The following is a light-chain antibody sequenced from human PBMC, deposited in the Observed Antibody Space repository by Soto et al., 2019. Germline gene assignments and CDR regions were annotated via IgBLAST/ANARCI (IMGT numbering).Light chain of an antibody. CDR2: DAS. V-gene: IGKV1-5*01. CDR1: QSFSRW. Sequence: DMQRTQSPSTLSASVGDRVTITCRASQSFSRWPAWYQQKPGKAPKLLIYDASSLKSGVQSRFSGSGSGTEFTLTISSLHPDDFATYYCQQYNSYSPRTFAQMTKVDI. CDR3: QQYNSYSPRT. J-gene: IGKJ1*01.